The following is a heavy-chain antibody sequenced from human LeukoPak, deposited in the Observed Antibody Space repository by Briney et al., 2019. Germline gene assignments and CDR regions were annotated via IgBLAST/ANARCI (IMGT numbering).Heavy chain of an antibody. D-gene: IGHD3-22*01. CDR3: ARAPSEIGGYYPEYFRH. J-gene: IGHJ1*01. V-gene: IGHV3-74*01. CDR1: GSTFSTYW. Sequence: GGSLRLSCAASGSTFSTYWMHWVRQAPGKGLVWVSRIKSDGSTNYADAVKGRFTISRDNAKNTVSLQMNSLRPEDTGVYYCARAPSEIGGYYPEYFRHWGQGTLVTVSS. CDR2: IKSDGST.